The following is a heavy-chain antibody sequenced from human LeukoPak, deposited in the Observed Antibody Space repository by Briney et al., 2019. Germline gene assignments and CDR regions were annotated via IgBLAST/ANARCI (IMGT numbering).Heavy chain of an antibody. D-gene: IGHD6-13*01. CDR3: AKDPARSGITAAWDY. V-gene: IGHV3-30*18. CDR1: GFTFSSYG. Sequence: GGSLRLSCAASGFTFSSYGMHWVRQAPGKGLEWVAVISYDGSNKYYADSVKGRFSISRDNSKNTLYLQMNSLRPEDTAVYYCAKDPARSGITAAWDYWGQGTLVTVSS. CDR2: ISYDGSNK. J-gene: IGHJ4*02.